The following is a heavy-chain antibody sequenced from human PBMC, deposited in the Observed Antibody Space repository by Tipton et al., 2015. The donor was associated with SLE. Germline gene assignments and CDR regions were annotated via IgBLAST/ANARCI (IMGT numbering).Heavy chain of an antibody. CDR1: GFTFSSYE. CDR2: IYSGGGT. V-gene: IGHV3-66*01. J-gene: IGHJ4*02. CDR3: AKGPGSSWYD. Sequence: SLRLSCAASGFTFSSYEMSWVRQAPGKGLEWVSVIYSGGGTYYADSVKGRFTISRDNAKNSLYLQMNSLRAEDTAVYYCAKGPGSSWYDWGQGTLVTVSS. D-gene: IGHD6-13*01.